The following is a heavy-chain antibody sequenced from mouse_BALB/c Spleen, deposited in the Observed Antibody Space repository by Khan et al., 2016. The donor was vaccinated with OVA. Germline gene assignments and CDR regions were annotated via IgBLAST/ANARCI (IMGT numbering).Heavy chain of an antibody. V-gene: IGHV1S41*01. Sequence: DLVKPGASVKLSCKASGYTFTSDWMNWIKQRPGQGLEWIGRIAPGSSNAYYNHMFKGKATMTVDTSSSTAYIQLSSLSSEDFAVNFSATENYYGRGCDTINSWGQGTTVTVSS. CDR1: GYTFTSDW. CDR3: ATENYYGRGCDTINS. CDR2: IAPGSSNA. D-gene: IGHD1-1*01. J-gene: IGHJ4*01.